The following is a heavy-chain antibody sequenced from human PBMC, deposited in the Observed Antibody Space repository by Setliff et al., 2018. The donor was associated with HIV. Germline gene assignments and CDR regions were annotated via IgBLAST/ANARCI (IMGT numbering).Heavy chain of an antibody. V-gene: IGHV4-39*01. CDR1: GGSISSSSYY. CDR2: IYYTGSA. Sequence: ETLSLTCTVSGGSISSSSYYWGCIRQPPGKGLEWIGSIYYTGSANYNPSLKSRVTMSVDTSKNQFSLKLSAVTAADTAVYYCASGYQYDSSGYYYVTPIDYWGQGTLVTVSS. J-gene: IGHJ4*02. D-gene: IGHD3-22*01. CDR3: ASGYQYDSSGYYYVTPIDY.